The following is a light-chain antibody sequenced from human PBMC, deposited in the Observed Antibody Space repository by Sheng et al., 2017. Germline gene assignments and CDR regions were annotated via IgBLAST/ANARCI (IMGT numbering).Light chain of an antibody. CDR2: KAS. CDR3: QYNSYSP. J-gene: IGKJ1*01. V-gene: IGKV1-5*03. CDR1: QSISRW. Sequence: DIQMTQSPSTLSASVGDRVTITCRASQSISRWLAWYQQKPGKAPKLLIYKASSLESGVPSRFSGVDLGQNSTLTNQVACSLMILQLILQQYNSYSPFGQGPRWKSN.